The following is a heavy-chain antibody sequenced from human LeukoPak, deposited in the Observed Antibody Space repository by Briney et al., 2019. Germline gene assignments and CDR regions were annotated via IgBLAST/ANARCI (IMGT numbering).Heavy chain of an antibody. CDR2: ISSSGSAE. D-gene: IGHD3-3*01. CDR3: ARDERYYDFWSGRD. V-gene: IGHV3-11*04. J-gene: IGHJ4*02. CDR1: GFTFSDYY. Sequence: PGGSLRLSCAASGFTFSDYYMSWMRQAPGKGLEWVSFISSSGSAEYYADSVKGRFTIFRDNAKNLLYLQMSSLTAEDTAVYYCARDERYYDFWSGRDWGQGTLVTVSS.